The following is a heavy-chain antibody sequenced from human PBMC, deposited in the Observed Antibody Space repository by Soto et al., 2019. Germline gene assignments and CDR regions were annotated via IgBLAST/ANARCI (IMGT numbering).Heavy chain of an antibody. CDR3: AKDSYTLAYFFDY. Sequence: QVQLVQSGGEVKKPGASVKVSCKASGYTFINHGISWVRQAPGQGLEWMGWISGHNGKTNYAQKFQGRVTMTTDTSTSTALMELRSLRSDDTAVYYCAKDSYTLAYFFDYWGQGTLVSVSS. CDR1: GYTFINHG. CDR2: ISGHNGKT. V-gene: IGHV1-18*04. D-gene: IGHD4-4*01. J-gene: IGHJ4*02.